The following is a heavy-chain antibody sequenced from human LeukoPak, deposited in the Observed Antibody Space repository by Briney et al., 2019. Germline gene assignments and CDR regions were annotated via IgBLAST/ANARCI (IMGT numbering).Heavy chain of an antibody. CDR3: ARGGSDSSGYWGYYYGMDV. Sequence: PGRSLRLSCAASGFTFSSYGMHWVRQAPGKGLEWVAVIWYDGSNKYYADSVKGRFTISRDNSKNTLYLQMNSLRAEDTAVYYCARGGSDSSGYWGYYYGMDVWGQGTTVTVSS. CDR2: IWYDGSNK. CDR1: GFTFSSYG. V-gene: IGHV3-33*01. J-gene: IGHJ6*02. D-gene: IGHD3-22*01.